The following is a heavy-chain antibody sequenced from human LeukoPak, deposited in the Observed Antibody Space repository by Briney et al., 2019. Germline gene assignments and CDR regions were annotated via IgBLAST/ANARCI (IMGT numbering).Heavy chain of an antibody. V-gene: IGHV3-30*18. CDR3: AKNLPISWIRGPSDY. CDR2: ISYDGSNI. Sequence: PGGSLRLSCAASGFTFSSYGMHWVRQAPGKGLEWVAIISYDGSNIYYADSVKGRFTISRDNSRNTMYLQMNSLRAEDTAVYYCAKNLPISWIRGPSDYWGQGTLVTVSS. D-gene: IGHD3-10*01. CDR1: GFTFSSYG. J-gene: IGHJ4*02.